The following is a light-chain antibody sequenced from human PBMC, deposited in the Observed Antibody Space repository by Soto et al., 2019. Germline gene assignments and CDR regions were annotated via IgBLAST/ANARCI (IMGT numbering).Light chain of an antibody. CDR3: QKYNSYPRT. Sequence: DIQMTQSPSTLSASVGDRVTITCRASQSISSWLAWYQQKPGKAPKLLIYDASSLESGVPSRFSGSGSGTEFTLTISSLQPADFATYYCQKYNSYPRTFGQGTKVDIK. CDR2: DAS. J-gene: IGKJ1*01. CDR1: QSISSW. V-gene: IGKV1-5*01.